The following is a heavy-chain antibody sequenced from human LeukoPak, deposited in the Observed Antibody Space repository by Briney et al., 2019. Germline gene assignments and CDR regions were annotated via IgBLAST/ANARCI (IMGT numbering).Heavy chain of an antibody. Sequence: SETLSLTCAVSGVSFNDYYWSWVRQTPGKGLEWIGEINHSGYTNDSPSLKSRVTLSIDTSRKQFSLNLRSVTVADTGIYYFTRMPRGHDYGGQGTLVTVPS. J-gene: IGHJ4*02. V-gene: IGHV4-34*01. CDR3: TRMPRGHDY. CDR1: GVSFNDYY. CDR2: INHSGYT. D-gene: IGHD2-2*01.